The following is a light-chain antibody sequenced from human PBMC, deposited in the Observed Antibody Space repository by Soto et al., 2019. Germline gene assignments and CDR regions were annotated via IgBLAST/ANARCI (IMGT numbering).Light chain of an antibody. CDR3: QQFDNLPLT. J-gene: IGKJ4*01. Sequence: DIQMTQSPSSLSASVGDSVTITCQASQDITTFVNWYQQTPGRAPKLLIADASRLQTGVPSRFSGSGSGTHFTLTISRLQPEDIATYYCQQFDNLPLTFGGGTKVEIK. V-gene: IGKV1-33*01. CDR1: QDITTF. CDR2: DAS.